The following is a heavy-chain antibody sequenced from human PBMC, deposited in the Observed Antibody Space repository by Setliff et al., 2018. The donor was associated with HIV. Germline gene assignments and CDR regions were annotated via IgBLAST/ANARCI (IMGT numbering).Heavy chain of an antibody. CDR2: VNRDGGA. CDR1: GGSLTGYF. D-gene: IGHD3-16*01. V-gene: IGHV4-34*01. CDR3: ARIFGFTTASYARGNDY. J-gene: IGHJ4*02. Sequence: WETLSLTCAVYGGSLTGYFWTWIRQSPGKGLEWVGQVNRDGGAHYNPSLESRVTISVDTSRNQFSLKLYSVTAADTAVYYCARIFGFTTASYARGNDYWGRGTLVTVSS.